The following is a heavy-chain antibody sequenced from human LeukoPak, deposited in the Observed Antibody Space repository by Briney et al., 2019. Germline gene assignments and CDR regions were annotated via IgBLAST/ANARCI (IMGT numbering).Heavy chain of an antibody. J-gene: IGHJ6*03. Sequence: SVKVSCKASGGTFSSYAISWVRQAPGQGLEWMGGIIPIFGTANYAQKFQGRVTITADESTSTAYMELSSLRSEDTAVYYCARGDYLYSYYYDYMDVWGKGTTVTISS. CDR1: GGTFSSYA. D-gene: IGHD4-17*01. CDR2: IIPIFGTA. CDR3: ARGDYLYSYYYDYMDV. V-gene: IGHV1-69*13.